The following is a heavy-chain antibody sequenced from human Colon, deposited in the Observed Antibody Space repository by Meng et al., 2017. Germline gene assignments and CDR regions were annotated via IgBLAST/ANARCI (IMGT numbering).Heavy chain of an antibody. CDR2: NYYSGST. CDR1: GGSISTYC. V-gene: IGHV4-59*12. J-gene: IGHJ4*02. Sequence: QVQLEESGPGLVKPSEVLSLTCAVSGGSISTYCWSWIRQPPGKGLEWIGNNYYSGSTNYNPSLASRVTISVDSSKNQFSLKLSSVTAADTAVYYCARGLFDYWGQGTLVTVSS. CDR3: ARGLFDY.